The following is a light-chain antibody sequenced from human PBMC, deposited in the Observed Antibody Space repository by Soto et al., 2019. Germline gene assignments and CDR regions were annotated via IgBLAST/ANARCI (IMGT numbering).Light chain of an antibody. J-gene: IGKJ4*01. CDR1: QSVSTY. Sequence: EIVVTQSPATLSLSPGERDTLSCRASQSVSTYLAWYQQKPGQAPRLLIYDASKRATGIQARFSGSGSGTDFTLTISSLEPEDFAVYYCQQRSIWPPTFGGGTKVEIK. CDR2: DAS. V-gene: IGKV3-11*01. CDR3: QQRSIWPPT.